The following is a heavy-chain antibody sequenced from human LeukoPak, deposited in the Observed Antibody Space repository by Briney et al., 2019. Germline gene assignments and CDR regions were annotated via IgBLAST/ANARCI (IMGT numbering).Heavy chain of an antibody. D-gene: IGHD3-3*01. Sequence: SETLSLTCTVSGDSISSGDYYWSWIRQPAGKGLEWIGRISSSGSTNYNPSLKSRVTISVDTSKNQFSLKLSSVTAADTAVYYCARGPSYDFWSGYHRRYFDYWGQGTLVTVSS. J-gene: IGHJ4*02. CDR3: ARGPSYDFWSGYHRRYFDY. CDR1: GDSISSGDYY. CDR2: ISSSGST. V-gene: IGHV4-61*02.